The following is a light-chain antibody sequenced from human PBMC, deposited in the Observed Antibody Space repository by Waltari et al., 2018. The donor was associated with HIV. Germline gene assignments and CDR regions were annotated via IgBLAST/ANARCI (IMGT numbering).Light chain of an antibody. CDR2: GSG. V-gene: IGLV2-11*01. J-gene: IGLJ2*01. CDR1: SSAVGGYDY. Sequence: QSALTQPHSVSGSPGQSVTISCTGTSSAVGGYDYVSWYQQHPGKAPKLLIYGSGNRPSGVPDRFSGSKSGTSASLAITGLQAEDEADYYCQSYDSSLTGSVFGGGTKLTVL. CDR3: QSYDSSLTGSV.